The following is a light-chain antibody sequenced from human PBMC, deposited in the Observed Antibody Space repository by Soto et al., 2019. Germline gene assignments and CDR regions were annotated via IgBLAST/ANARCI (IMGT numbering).Light chain of an antibody. CDR2: EVS. CDR1: SSDVGGYNY. V-gene: IGLV2-14*01. Sequence: QSALTQPASVSGSPGQSITISCTGTSSDVGGYNYISWYQQHPGKAPKLMIYEVSNRPSGVSNRFSGSKSGNTASLTISGLQDEDEDYYYCSSYTSSSTISIFGGGTQLTVL. CDR3: SSYTSSSTISI. J-gene: IGLJ2*01.